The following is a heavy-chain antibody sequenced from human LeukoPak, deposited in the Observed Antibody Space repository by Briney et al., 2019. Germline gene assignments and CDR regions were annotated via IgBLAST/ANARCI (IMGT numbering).Heavy chain of an antibody. CDR3: AKSLAPAAGTPKYDY. V-gene: IGHV3-23*01. CDR2: ISGSGGST. Sequence: GGTLRVSCAASGFTFSSYGMSWVRQAPGKGLEWVSAISGSGGSTYYADSVKGRFTISRDNSKNTLYLQMNSLRAEDTAVYYCAKSLAPAAGTPKYDYWGQGTLVTVSS. J-gene: IGHJ4*02. CDR1: GFTFSSYG. D-gene: IGHD6-13*01.